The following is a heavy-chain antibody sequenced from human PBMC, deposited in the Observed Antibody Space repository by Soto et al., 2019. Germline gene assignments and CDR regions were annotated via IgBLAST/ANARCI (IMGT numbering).Heavy chain of an antibody. CDR3: ARDLGGRYGDNGYFDY. CDR1: GFTVSSNY. CDR2: IYSGGTT. J-gene: IGHJ4*02. D-gene: IGHD4-17*01. Sequence: EVQLVESGGGLVQPGGSLRLSCAASGFTVSSNYMSWVRQAPGKGLEWVSVIYSGGTTYYADSVKGRFTISRDNSKNALYLQLNGLRDEDTAVYYCARDLGGRYGDNGYFDYWGQGTLVTVSS. V-gene: IGHV3-66*01.